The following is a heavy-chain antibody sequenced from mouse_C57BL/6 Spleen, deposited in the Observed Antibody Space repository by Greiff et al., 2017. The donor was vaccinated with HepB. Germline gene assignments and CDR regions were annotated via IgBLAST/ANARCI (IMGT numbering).Heavy chain of an antibody. CDR2: IDPENGDT. V-gene: IGHV14-4*01. D-gene: IGHD2-1*01. Sequence: VQLQQSGAELVRPGASVKLSCTASGFNIKDDYMHWVKQRPEQGLEWIGWIDPENGDTEYASKFQGKATITADTSSNTAYLQLSSLTSEDTAVYYCTTRGNYGWYFDVWGTGTTVTVSS. J-gene: IGHJ1*03. CDR1: GFNIKDDY. CDR3: TTRGNYGWYFDV.